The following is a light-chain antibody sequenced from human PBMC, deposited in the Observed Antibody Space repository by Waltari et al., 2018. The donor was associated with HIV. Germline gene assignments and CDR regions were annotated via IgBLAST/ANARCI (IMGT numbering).Light chain of an antibody. CDR3: QQYGSSPYT. CDR2: AAS. Sequence: EIVLTQSPGTLSLSPGERATLSCRASESVSSAYLVWYQQEPGRAPRLLIYAASSRATGVPDRFSGSGSGTDFTLTISRLEPEDFAVYYCQQYGSSPYTFGQGTKLEIK. J-gene: IGKJ2*01. CDR1: ESVSSAY. V-gene: IGKV3-20*01.